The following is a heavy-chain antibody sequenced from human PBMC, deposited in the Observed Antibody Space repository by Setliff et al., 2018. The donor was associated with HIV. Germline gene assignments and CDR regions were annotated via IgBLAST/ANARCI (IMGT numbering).Heavy chain of an antibody. Sequence: SETLSLTCTVSGDFFSSDYYWGWIRQSPGKGLEWIGNIFHSGTTYYNPSLRSRITISVDTSKNQFFLNMTSVTAADTAVYYCVRAPPGIQLLASTNGPYYFDYWGHGTLVTVSS. D-gene: IGHD1-1*01. CDR2: IFHSGTT. V-gene: IGHV4-38-2*02. CDR1: GDFFSSDYY. CDR3: VRAPPGIQLLASTNGPYYFDY. J-gene: IGHJ4*01.